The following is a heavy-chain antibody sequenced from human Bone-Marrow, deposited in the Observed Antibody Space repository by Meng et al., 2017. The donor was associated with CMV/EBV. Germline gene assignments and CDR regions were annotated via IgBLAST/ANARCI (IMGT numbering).Heavy chain of an antibody. CDR3: ARDIVVVPAAIPYYYGMDV. V-gene: IGHV3-7*01. J-gene: IGHJ6*02. Sequence: GESLKISCAASGFTFSSYCMSWVRQAPGKGLEWVANIKQDGSEKYYVDSVKGRFTISRDNAKNSLYLQMNSLRAEDTAVYYCARDIVVVPAAIPYYYGMDVWGQGTTVTVSS. CDR2: IKQDGSEK. D-gene: IGHD2-2*01. CDR1: GFTFSSYC.